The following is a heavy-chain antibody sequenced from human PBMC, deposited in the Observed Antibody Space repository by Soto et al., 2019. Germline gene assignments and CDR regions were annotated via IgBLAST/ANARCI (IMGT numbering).Heavy chain of an antibody. V-gene: IGHV4-31*03. CDR3: ARSAAESFDY. CDR1: DTSISSGGYY. J-gene: IGHJ4*02. Sequence: SETLSLTCTVSDTSISSGGYYWRWIRQHPGKGLEWIGYIYYSGSTNYNPSLKGRVTISVDTSKSQFSLKLRSVTAADTAVYYCARSAAESFDYWGQGTLVTVSS. CDR2: IYYSGST.